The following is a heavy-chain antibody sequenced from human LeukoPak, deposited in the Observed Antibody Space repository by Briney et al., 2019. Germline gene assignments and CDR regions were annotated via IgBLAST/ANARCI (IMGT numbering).Heavy chain of an antibody. CDR3: ARTDTAMAPFDY. CDR1: GGSISSGGYY. D-gene: IGHD5-18*01. J-gene: IGHJ4*02. V-gene: IGHV4-31*03. Sequence: SGTLSLTCTVSGGSISSGGYYWSWIRQHPGKGLEWIGYIYYSGSTYYHPSLKSRVTISVDTSKNQFSLKLSSVTAADTAVYYCARTDTAMAPFDYWGQGTLVTVSS. CDR2: IYYSGST.